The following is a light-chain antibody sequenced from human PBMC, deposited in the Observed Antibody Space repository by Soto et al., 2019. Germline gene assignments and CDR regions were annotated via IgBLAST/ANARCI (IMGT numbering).Light chain of an antibody. J-gene: IGKJ1*01. CDR2: DAS. V-gene: IGKV3D-20*02. CDR3: QQRSNWPWT. CDR1: QSVISSY. Sequence: EVVFTQSPCTLSLSPGERATLSCRASQSVISSYLAWYQQKPGQAPRLLIYDASSRPTDIPARFSGSGSGTDFTLTISSLEPEDFAVYYCQQRSNWPWTFGQGTKVDIK.